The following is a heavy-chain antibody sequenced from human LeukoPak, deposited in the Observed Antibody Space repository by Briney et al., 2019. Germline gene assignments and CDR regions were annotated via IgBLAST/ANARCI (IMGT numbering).Heavy chain of an antibody. Sequence: GSLRLSCAASGFSFSDAWMSWVRQAPGKGLEWIGYGHYSGSTNYNPSLKSRVTFTVDTSKNQFSLKLSSVTAADTAVYYCARWGETSALRVHAFDIWGQGTMVTVSS. CDR2: GHYSGST. J-gene: IGHJ3*02. CDR3: ARWGETSALRVHAFDI. V-gene: IGHV4-59*01. CDR1: GFSFSDAW. D-gene: IGHD3-10*01.